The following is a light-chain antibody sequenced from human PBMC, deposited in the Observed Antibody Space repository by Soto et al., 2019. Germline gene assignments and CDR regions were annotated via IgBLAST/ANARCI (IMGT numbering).Light chain of an antibody. J-gene: IGKJ1*01. CDR1: QGIGND. CDR3: LQHNSYPRT. Sequence: DIQMTQSPSSLSASVGDRVTITCRASQGIGNDLAWYQQKPGEAPKRLMYATSTLQSGVPSRFSGSGSGTEFTLTISSLQPEDFATYYCLQHNSYPRTFGQGTKVEIK. CDR2: ATS. V-gene: IGKV1-17*01.